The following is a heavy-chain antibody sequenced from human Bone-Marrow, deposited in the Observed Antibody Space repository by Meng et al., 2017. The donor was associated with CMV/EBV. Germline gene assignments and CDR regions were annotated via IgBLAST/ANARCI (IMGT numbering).Heavy chain of an antibody. CDR1: GVTFSSYA. CDR3: ARENDILTGYPRYYYGMDV. Sequence: SVKVSCKASGVTFSSYAISWVRQAPGQGLEWMGGIIPIFGTANYAQKFQGRVTITTDESTSTAYMELSSLRSEDTAVYYCARENDILTGYPRYYYGMDVWGQGTTVTVSS. D-gene: IGHD3-9*01. J-gene: IGHJ6*02. V-gene: IGHV1-69*05. CDR2: IIPIFGTA.